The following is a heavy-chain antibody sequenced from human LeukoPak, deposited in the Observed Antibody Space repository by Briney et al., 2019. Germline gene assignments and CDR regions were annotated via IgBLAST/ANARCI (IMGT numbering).Heavy chain of an antibody. CDR1: GFTFSNYW. CDR2: ISYDGSNK. V-gene: IGHV3-30*18. CDR3: AKDEGAPLNYYGSGSYPD. D-gene: IGHD3-10*01. Sequence: GGSLRLSCVTSGFTFSNYWMSWVRQAPGKGLEWVAVISYDGSNKYYADSVKGRFTISRDNSKNTLYLQMNSLRAEDTAVYYCAKDEGAPLNYYGSGSYPDWGQGTLVTVSS. J-gene: IGHJ4*02.